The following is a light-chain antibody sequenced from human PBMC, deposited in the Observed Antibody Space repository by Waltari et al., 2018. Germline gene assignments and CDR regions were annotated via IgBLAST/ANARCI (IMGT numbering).Light chain of an antibody. CDR1: QSISNW. J-gene: IGKJ1*01. V-gene: IGKV1-5*01. CDR2: EAS. CDR3: QQYNNYTPKT. Sequence: IQVTQSPSTLSASVGDRVTITCRATQSISNWLAWYQQKPGKAPKPLIYEASTLESGVPSRFSGSGSGTEFPLTISSLQPDDFATYFCQQYNNYTPKTFGQGTKVEI.